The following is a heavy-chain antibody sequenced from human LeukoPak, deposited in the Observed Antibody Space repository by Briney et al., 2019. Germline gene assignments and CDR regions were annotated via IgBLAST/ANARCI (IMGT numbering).Heavy chain of an antibody. CDR2: ISFSGGST. V-gene: IGHV3-23*01. Sequence: GGSLRLSCAASGFTFSGSAMSWVRQAPGKGLEWVSLISFSGGSTYYADSVKGRFTISRDNSKDTLYLQMYDLRAEDTAMYYCARDMQLSPWGLGTMVTVSS. CDR3: ARDMQLSP. CDR1: GFTFSGSA. J-gene: IGHJ3*01. D-gene: IGHD2-15*01.